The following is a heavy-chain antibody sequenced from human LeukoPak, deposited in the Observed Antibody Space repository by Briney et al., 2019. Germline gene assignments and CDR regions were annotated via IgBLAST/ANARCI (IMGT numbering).Heavy chain of an antibody. V-gene: IGHV4-59*08. J-gene: IGHJ4*02. CDR3: ARSLVDYYDSSSYSPVGY. Sequence: SETLSLTCTVSGGSISSYYWSWIRQPPGEGVEWIGYIYYSGSTNYNPSLKSRVTISVDTSKNQFSLKLSSVTAADTAVYYCARSLVDYYDSSSYSPVGYWGQGTLVTVSS. D-gene: IGHD3-22*01. CDR1: GGSISSYY. CDR2: IYYSGST.